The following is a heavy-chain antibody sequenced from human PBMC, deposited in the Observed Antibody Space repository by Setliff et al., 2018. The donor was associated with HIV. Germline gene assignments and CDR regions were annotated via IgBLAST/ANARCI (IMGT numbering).Heavy chain of an antibody. Sequence: TSETLSLTCTVSGGSISSHYWSWIRQSPGEGLEWIGSIYYSGSTTNYNPSLKSRVTISVDTSKNQFSLKLSSVTAADTAVYYCARTPYSSSSDVWGQGATVTVSS. CDR3: ARTPYSSSSDV. CDR1: GGSISSHY. J-gene: IGHJ6*02. CDR2: IYYSGSTT. D-gene: IGHD2-2*01. V-gene: IGHV4-59*11.